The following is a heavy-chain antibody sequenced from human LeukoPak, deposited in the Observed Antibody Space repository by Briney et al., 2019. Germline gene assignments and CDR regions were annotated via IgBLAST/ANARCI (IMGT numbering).Heavy chain of an antibody. CDR2: ISSGGCT. J-gene: IGHJ4*02. D-gene: IGHD5-24*01. CDR1: GXTXXXDY. CDR3: GRVGDGYNDNY. Sequence: SXXXSXXAXGXTXXXDYMGWVRQAPEKGLEWVSLISSGGCTYYSDSLNGRFTISRHNSKNTLYLQMNSLRAEDTAVYYCGRVGDGYNDNYWGQGTLVTVSS. V-gene: IGHV3-66*01.